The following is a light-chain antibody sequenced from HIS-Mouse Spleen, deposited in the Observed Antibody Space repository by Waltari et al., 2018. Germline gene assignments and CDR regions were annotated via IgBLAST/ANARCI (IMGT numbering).Light chain of an antibody. J-gene: IGKJ4*01. CDR2: GAS. CDR1: QSVSSRY. CDR3: QQYGSSPPLT. Sequence: EIVLTQSPGTLSLSPVVIATLSCRASQSVSSRYLAWYQQKPGQAPRLLIYGASSRATGIPDRFSGSGSGTDFTLTISRLEPEDFAVYYCQQYGSSPPLTFGGGTKVEIK. V-gene: IGKV3-20*01.